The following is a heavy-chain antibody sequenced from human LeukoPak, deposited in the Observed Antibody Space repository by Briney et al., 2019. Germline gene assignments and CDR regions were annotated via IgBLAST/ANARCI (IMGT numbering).Heavy chain of an antibody. CDR2: ISASGSDA. V-gene: IGHV3-23*01. CDR3: ARGWSYFDY. J-gene: IGHJ4*02. Sequence: GGSLRLSCAASGFTFPSYAMSCVRQAPGKGLEWVSAISASGSDAYYADSVKGRFTISRDNAKKTVYLQMNSLRAEDTAVYYCARGWSYFDYWGQGALVTVSS. CDR1: GFTFPSYA. D-gene: IGHD2-15*01.